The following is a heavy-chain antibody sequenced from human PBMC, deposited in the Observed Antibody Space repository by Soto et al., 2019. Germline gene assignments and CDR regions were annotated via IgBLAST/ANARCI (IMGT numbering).Heavy chain of an antibody. V-gene: IGHV4-59*12. CDR2: MYNTGST. Sequence: PSETLSLTCTVSGGSISGYYWSWIRQPPGKGLEWIGYMYNTGSTDYNPSFKSRVTISVDRSKSQFSLKLSSVTAADTAVYYCARAMTTVTTIDYWGQGTLVTVSS. CDR3: ARAMTTVTTIDY. CDR1: GGSISGYY. D-gene: IGHD4-17*01. J-gene: IGHJ4*02.